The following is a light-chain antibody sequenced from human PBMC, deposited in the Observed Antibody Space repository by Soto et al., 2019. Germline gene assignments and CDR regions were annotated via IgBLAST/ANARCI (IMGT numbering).Light chain of an antibody. CDR1: QRVSSSY. CDR2: GAS. J-gene: IGKJ2*01. Sequence: EMVLTQSPGTLPLSPGERATLSCRASQRVSSSYLAWSQQKPGQAPRLLIYGASSMATGIPDRFSGSGSGTDFTLTISRLEPEGFAVYYCQQYGSSPPYAFGQETKLEIK. CDR3: QQYGSSPPYA. V-gene: IGKV3-20*01.